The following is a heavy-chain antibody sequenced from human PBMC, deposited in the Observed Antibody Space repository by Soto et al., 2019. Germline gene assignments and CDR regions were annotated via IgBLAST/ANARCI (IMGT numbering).Heavy chain of an antibody. V-gene: IGHV1-18*04. J-gene: IGHJ4*02. CDR3: ARDIAAAGTVGPPYFDY. Sequence: GASVKVSCKASGYTFTSDGISGVRQAPGQGLEWMGWISAYNGNTNYAQKLQGRVTMTTDTSTSTAYMELRSLRSDDTAVYYCARDIAAAGTVGPPYFDYWGQGTLVTVSS. CDR1: GYTFTSDG. CDR2: ISAYNGNT. D-gene: IGHD6-13*01.